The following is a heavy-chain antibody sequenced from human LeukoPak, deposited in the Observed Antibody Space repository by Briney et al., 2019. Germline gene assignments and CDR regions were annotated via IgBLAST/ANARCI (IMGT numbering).Heavy chain of an antibody. CDR3: ARDLHYYGSGSYYLFDY. CDR2: IYYSGST. D-gene: IGHD3-10*01. J-gene: IGHJ4*02. Sequence: SETLSLTCTVSGGSISNYYWSWIRQPPGKGLEWIGYIYYSGSTNYNPSLKSRVTISVDTSKNQFSLKLSSVTAADTAVYYCARDLHYYGSGSYYLFDYWGQGTLVTVSS. CDR1: GGSISNYY. V-gene: IGHV4-59*01.